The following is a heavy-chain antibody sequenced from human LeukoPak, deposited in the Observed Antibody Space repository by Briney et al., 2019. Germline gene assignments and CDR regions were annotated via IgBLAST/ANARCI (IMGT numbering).Heavy chain of an antibody. CDR3: ARGSGSYRDFDY. D-gene: IGHD3-10*01. Sequence: GGSLRLSCAASGFTFSSYSMNWVRQAPGKGLEWVSSISSSSSYIYYADSVKGRFIISRDNAKNSLYLQMNSLRAEDTAVYYCARGSGSYRDFDYWGQGTLVTVSS. V-gene: IGHV3-21*01. CDR1: GFTFSSYS. J-gene: IGHJ4*02. CDR2: ISSSSSYI.